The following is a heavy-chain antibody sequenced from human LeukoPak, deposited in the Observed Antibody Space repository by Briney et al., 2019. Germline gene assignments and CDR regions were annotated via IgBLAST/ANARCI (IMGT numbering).Heavy chain of an antibody. CDR1: GFNFNDAW. D-gene: IGHD4-11*01. J-gene: IGHJ4*02. CDR3: TAGLGKTDDDS. Sequence: SGGSLRLSCEGSGFNFNDAWMSWIRQAPGKGLEWVGRVRTTAEGETTDYAAPARGRFIISRDDSKNMVFLQMNRLETEDTAIYYCTAGLGKTDDDSWGQGTLVTVSS. CDR2: VRTTAEGETT. V-gene: IGHV3-15*01.